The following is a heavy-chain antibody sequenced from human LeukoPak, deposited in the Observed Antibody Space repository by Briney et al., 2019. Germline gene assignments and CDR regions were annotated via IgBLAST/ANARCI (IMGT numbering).Heavy chain of an antibody. CDR3: ARAEGSSSWYEYFQH. Sequence: SETLSLTCTVSGGSISRYYWSWIRQPPGKGLEWIGYIYYSGSTNYNPSLKSRVTISVDTSKNQFSLKLSSVTAADTAVYYCARAEGSSSWYEYFQHWGQGTLVTVSS. J-gene: IGHJ1*01. V-gene: IGHV4-59*01. CDR1: GGSISRYY. D-gene: IGHD6-13*01. CDR2: IYYSGST.